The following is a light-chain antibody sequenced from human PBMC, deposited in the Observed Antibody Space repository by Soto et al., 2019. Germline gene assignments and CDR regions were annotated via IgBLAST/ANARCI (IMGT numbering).Light chain of an antibody. J-gene: IGKJ2*01. CDR2: AAS. CDR1: QSISTY. Sequence: DIQMTQSPSSLSASVGDRVTITCRAGQSISTYLNWYQQKPGKAPKLLIYAASNLLSGVPSRFSGSGSGTDFTLTISSLQPGDSATYFCQQSYSTPPEYTFGQGTKLEIK. CDR3: QQSYSTPPEYT. V-gene: IGKV1-39*01.